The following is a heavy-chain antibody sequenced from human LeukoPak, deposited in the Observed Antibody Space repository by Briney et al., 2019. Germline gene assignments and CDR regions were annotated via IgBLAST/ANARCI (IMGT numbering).Heavy chain of an antibody. D-gene: IGHD2-15*01. CDR1: GYTFTGYY. CDR3: ASTLGVCSGGSCYSGHDYGDYYYYGMDV. V-gene: IGHV1-2*06. J-gene: IGHJ6*02. CDR2: INPNSGGT. Sequence: ASVKVSCKASGYTFTGYYMHWVRQAPGQGLEWMGRINPNSGGTSYAQKFQGRVTMTRNTSISTAYMELSSLRSEDTAVYYCASTLGVCSGGSCYSGHDYGDYYYYGMDVWGQGTTVTVSS.